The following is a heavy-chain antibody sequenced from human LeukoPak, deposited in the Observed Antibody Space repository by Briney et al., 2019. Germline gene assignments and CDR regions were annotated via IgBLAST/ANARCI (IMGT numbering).Heavy chain of an antibody. CDR1: GYTLTELS. D-gene: IGHD5-12*01. CDR3: ARDLKSQRGYSGYEDY. CDR2: IWYDGSNK. J-gene: IGHJ4*02. Sequence: SCKVSGYTLTELSMHWVRQAPGKGLEWVAVIWYDGSNKYYADSVKGRFTISRDNSKNTLYLQMNSLRAEDTAVYYCARDLKSQRGYSGYEDYWGQGTLVTVSS. V-gene: IGHV3-33*01.